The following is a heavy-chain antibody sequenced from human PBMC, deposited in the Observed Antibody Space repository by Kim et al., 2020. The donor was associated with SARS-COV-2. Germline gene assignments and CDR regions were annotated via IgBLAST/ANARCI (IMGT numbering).Heavy chain of an antibody. V-gene: IGHV4-4*07. CDR3: ARGSYFFDY. D-gene: IGHD1-26*01. J-gene: IGHJ4*02. CDR2: GST. Sequence: GSTNYNPSLKSRVTMSVDTSKTQFSLKLSSVTAADTAVYYCARGSYFFDYWGQGTLVTVSS.